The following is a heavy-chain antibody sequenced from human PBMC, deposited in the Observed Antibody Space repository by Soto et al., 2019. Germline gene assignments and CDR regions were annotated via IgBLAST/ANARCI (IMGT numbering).Heavy chain of an antibody. D-gene: IGHD6-13*01. V-gene: IGHV1-2*02. CDR1: GYTFPDYY. Sequence: QLHLVQSGAEVKKPGASVRVSCKASGYTFPDYYIHWVRQAPGQGLEWMGWINPKSGVTNSAQKFQGRINMTSDTSITTAYLELSSLRSDDTAVYYCARGPKQTPRHSNSWFVPDYWGQGSLVTVSS. CDR3: ARGPKQTPRHSNSWFVPDY. J-gene: IGHJ4*02. CDR2: INPKSGVT.